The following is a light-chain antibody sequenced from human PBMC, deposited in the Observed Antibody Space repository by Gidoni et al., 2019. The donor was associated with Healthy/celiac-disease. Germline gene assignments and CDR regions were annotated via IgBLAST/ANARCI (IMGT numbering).Light chain of an antibody. CDR2: DAS. CDR1: QSVSSY. J-gene: IGKJ1*01. Sequence: ELVFTQSPATLSVSPGKRATLSCRASQSVSSYLAWYQQKPRDAPSLLNYDASNRATGIPARFSGSGSGTDFTLTSSLLAPEDVAVYYCQQRSNWPTFGQGTKVEIK. CDR3: QQRSNWPT. V-gene: IGKV3-11*01.